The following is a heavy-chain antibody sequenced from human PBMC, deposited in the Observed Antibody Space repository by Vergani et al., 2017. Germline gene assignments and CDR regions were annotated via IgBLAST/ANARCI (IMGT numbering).Heavy chain of an antibody. D-gene: IGHD6-6*01. J-gene: IGHJ6*02. Sequence: EVQLVQSGAEVKKPGESLKISCKGSGYSFTSYWIGWVRQMPGKGLEWMGIIYPGDSATRYSPYFRGQVTISADKSISTAYLQWSSLKASDTAMYYCAGQRVSSSNYYYYGMDVWGQGTTVTVSS. CDR1: GYSFTSYW. V-gene: IGHV5-51*01. CDR3: AGQRVSSSNYYYYGMDV. CDR2: IYPGDSAT.